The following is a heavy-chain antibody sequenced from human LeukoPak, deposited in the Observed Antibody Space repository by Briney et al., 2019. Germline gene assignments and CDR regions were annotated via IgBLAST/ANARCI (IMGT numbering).Heavy chain of an antibody. V-gene: IGHV3-21*01. CDR3: ARGDMKRQWLVQNHDY. CDR2: ISSSSNYI. CDR1: GFTFSSYS. D-gene: IGHD6-19*01. Sequence: PGGSLRLSCAASGFTFSSYSINWVRQAPGKGLEWVSSISSSSNYIYYADSVKGRFTMSRDNAKNSLYLQMNSLRVEDTAVYFCARGDMKRQWLVQNHDYWGQGTLVTVSS. J-gene: IGHJ4*02.